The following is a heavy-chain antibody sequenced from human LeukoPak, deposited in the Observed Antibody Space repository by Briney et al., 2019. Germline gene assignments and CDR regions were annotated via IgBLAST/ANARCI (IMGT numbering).Heavy chain of an antibody. CDR3: ARYVGGQPPYYLDY. CDR1: GFTFSTYW. Sequence: GGSLRLSCAASGFTFSTYWMTWVRQAPGKGLEWVANIKEDGGEKHYVASVKGRFTISRDNSKNSLYLQMNSLRAEDTAVYYCARYVGGQPPYYLDYRGQGTVVTVSS. V-gene: IGHV3-7*01. D-gene: IGHD2-15*01. J-gene: IGHJ4*02. CDR2: IKEDGGEK.